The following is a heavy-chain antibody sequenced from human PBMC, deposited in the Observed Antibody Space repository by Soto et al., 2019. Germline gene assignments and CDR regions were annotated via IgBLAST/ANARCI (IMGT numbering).Heavy chain of an antibody. CDR1: GYDFTRTW. Sequence: GESLKISCKGSGYDFTRTWSGWVRQLPGKGLDWMGIIYPGDSETRYSPSFQGQVTISADKSISTAYLQWSSLKTSDTAMYYCARLVGGYDSYFDHWGQGTRVTVSS. CDR3: ARLVGGYDSYFDH. CDR2: IYPGDSET. J-gene: IGHJ4*02. V-gene: IGHV5-51*01. D-gene: IGHD5-12*01.